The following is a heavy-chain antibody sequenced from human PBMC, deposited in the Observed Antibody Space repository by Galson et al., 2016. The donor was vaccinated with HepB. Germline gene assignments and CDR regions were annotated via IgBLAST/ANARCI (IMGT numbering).Heavy chain of an antibody. CDR2: IGGNGDGT. CDR3: AKEMVTAPYYNFAMDV. Sequence: SLRLSCAASGFTFSSYAMSWVRQAPGKGLEWVSAIGGNGDGTDYADSVEGRFTISRDNSKNTLYLQMNDLRAEDTAIYYCAKEMVTAPYYNFAMDVWGQGTAVTVSS. J-gene: IGHJ6*02. D-gene: IGHD2-21*02. V-gene: IGHV3-23*01. CDR1: GFTFSSYA.